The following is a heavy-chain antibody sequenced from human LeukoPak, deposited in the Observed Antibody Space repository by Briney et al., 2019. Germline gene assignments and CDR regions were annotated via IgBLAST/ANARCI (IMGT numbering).Heavy chain of an antibody. Sequence: ASVKVSCKASGYTFTGYYMHWVRQAPGQGLEWMGWINPNSGGTNYAQKFQGRVTMTRDTSISTAYMELSRLRSDDTAVYYCARDARDYDFWSGYYAWYFDYWGQGTLVTVSS. D-gene: IGHD3-3*01. V-gene: IGHV1-2*02. J-gene: IGHJ4*02. CDR1: GYTFTGYY. CDR3: ARDARDYDFWSGYYAWYFDY. CDR2: INPNSGGT.